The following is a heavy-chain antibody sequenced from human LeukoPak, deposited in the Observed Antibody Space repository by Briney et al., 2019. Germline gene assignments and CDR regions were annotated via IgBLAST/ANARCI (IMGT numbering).Heavy chain of an antibody. CDR1: GGSISSNTYY. J-gene: IGHJ6*03. D-gene: IGHD2-15*01. V-gene: IGHV4-39*01. Sequence: PSETLSLTCTVSGGSISSNTYYWGWIRQTPGKGLEWIGSIYYSGSTYYNPSLKSRVTISVDTSKNQFSLKLSSVTAADTAVYYCARHSPQEVDYYYMDVWGKGTTVTISS. CDR3: ARHSPQEVDYYYMDV. CDR2: IYYSGST.